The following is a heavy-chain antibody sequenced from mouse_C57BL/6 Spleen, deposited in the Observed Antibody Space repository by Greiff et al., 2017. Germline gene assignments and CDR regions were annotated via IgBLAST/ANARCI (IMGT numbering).Heavy chain of an antibody. D-gene: IGHD2-2*01. J-gene: IGHJ2*01. CDR3: TREGMVTLSYFDY. CDR1: GFTFSSYA. CDR2: ISSGGDYI. V-gene: IGHV5-9-1*02. Sequence: EVMLVESGEGLVKPGGSLKLSCAASGFTFSSYAMSWVRQTPEKRLAWVAYISSGGDYISYADTVQGRFTISRDNARNTLYLQMSSRKSEDTAMYYCTREGMVTLSYFDYWGQGTTLTVSS.